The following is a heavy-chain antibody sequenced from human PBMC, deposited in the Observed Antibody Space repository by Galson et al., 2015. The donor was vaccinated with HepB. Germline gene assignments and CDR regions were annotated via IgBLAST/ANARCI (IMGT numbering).Heavy chain of an antibody. Sequence: ALVKPTQTLTLTCTFSGFSLSTRGMRVSWIRQPPGKALEWLARIDWDDDKFYSTSLKTRLTISKDTSKNQVVLTMTNMDPVDTATYYCARITYYYDSSGSEIGNCFDYWGQGTLVTVSS. J-gene: IGHJ4*02. CDR3: ARITYYYDSSGSEIGNCFDY. CDR2: IDWDDDK. V-gene: IGHV2-70*04. D-gene: IGHD3-22*01. CDR1: GFSLSTRGMR.